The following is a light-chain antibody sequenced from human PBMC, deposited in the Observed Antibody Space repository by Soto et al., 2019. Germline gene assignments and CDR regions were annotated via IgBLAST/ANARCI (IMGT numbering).Light chain of an antibody. CDR2: GAS. V-gene: IGKV3-15*01. CDR3: QQYNNWPQLT. J-gene: IGKJ4*01. CDR1: QSVSSN. Sequence: EIVMTQSPATLSVSPGERATLSCRASQSVSSNLAWYQQKPGQAPRLLIYGASTRATGIPARFSGSGSGTEFTLTISNLQSEDFAVYYCQQYNNWPQLTFGGGTKVEIK.